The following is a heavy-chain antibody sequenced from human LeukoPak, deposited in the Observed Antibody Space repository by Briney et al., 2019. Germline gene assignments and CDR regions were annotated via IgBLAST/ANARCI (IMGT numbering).Heavy chain of an antibody. J-gene: IGHJ6*03. V-gene: IGHV3-23*01. CDR1: GFTFSSYA. Sequence: GGSLRLSCAASGFTFSSYAMSWVRQAPGKGLEWVSAISGSGGSTYYADSVKGRFTISRDNSKNTLYLQMNSLRAEDTAVYYCAKGGYCSSTSCSAYYYYYIDVWGKGTTVTVSS. CDR3: AKGGYCSSTSCSAYYYYYIDV. CDR2: ISGSGGST. D-gene: IGHD2-2*03.